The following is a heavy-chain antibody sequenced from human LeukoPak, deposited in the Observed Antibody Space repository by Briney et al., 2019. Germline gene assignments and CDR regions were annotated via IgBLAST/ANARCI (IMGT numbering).Heavy chain of an antibody. Sequence: GGSLRLSCAASGFTFSSYAMSWVRQAPGKGLEWVSAISGSGGSTYYADSVKGRFTISRDNSKNTLYLQMNSLRAEDTAVYYCAKSPSPYSGSYYWGYDAFDIWGQGTMVTVSS. D-gene: IGHD1-26*01. V-gene: IGHV3-23*01. CDR2: ISGSGGST. J-gene: IGHJ3*02. CDR1: GFTFSSYA. CDR3: AKSPSPYSGSYYWGYDAFDI.